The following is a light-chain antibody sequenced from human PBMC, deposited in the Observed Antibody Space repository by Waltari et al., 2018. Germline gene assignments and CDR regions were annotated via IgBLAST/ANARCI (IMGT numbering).Light chain of an antibody. CDR3: QQYKDWPLA. CDR1: RSVTTN. CDR2: RAS. Sequence: IGKMQFPATPSALPGAGGTLACRASRSVTTNLAWYQQRPGHAPRLLIYRASTRATGIPARFSGSGSGTEFTLTISSLQSEDFAVYYCQQYKDWPLAFGQGTKVEIK. J-gene: IGKJ1*01. V-gene: IGKV3D-15*01.